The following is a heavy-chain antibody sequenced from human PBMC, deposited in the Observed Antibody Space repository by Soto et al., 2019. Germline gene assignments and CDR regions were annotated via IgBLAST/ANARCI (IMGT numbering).Heavy chain of an antibody. J-gene: IGHJ6*02. D-gene: IGHD3-3*01. V-gene: IGHV1-18*04. Sequence: ASVKVSCKASGYTFTSYGISWVRQAPGQGLEWMGWISAYNGNTNYAQKLQGRVTMTTDTSTSTAYMELRSLRSDDTAVYYCARFGAKTYYDFWSGYPSTQNYYYGMDVWGQGTTVTVS. CDR2: ISAYNGNT. CDR3: ARFGAKTYYDFWSGYPSTQNYYYGMDV. CDR1: GYTFTSYG.